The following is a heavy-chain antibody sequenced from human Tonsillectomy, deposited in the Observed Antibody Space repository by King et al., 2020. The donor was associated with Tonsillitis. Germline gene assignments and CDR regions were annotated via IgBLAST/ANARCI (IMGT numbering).Heavy chain of an antibody. CDR1: GYPFATYY. V-gene: IGHV1-2*02. Sequence: VQLVESGPAVAKPGASVQVSCKTSGYPFATYYIHWVRQAPGQGLEWMGWINPNSGGTNFAQKLQDRVTMTRDTSISTAYMELSSLRSDDTAVYYCTRDLYLTSYDALTGFYYWGQGTLVTVPS. CDR3: TRDLYLTSYDALTGFYY. J-gene: IGHJ4*02. CDR2: INPNSGGT. D-gene: IGHD3-9*01.